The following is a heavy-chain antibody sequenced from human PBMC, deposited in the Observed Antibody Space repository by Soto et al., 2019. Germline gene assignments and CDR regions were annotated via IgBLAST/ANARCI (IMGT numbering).Heavy chain of an antibody. Sequence: PGGSLRLSCAASGFTFSSYAMRWVRQAPGKGLEWVSAISGSGGSTYYADSVKGRFTISRDNSKNTLYLQMNSLRAEDTAVYYCAKDTARVYYYYYYYMDVWGKGTTVTVSS. CDR1: GFTFSSYA. J-gene: IGHJ6*03. V-gene: IGHV3-23*01. CDR2: ISGSGGST. D-gene: IGHD3-10*01. CDR3: AKDTARVYYYYYYYMDV.